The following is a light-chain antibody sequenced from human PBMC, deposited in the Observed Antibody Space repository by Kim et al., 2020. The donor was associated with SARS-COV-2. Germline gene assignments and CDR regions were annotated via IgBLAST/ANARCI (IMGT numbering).Light chain of an antibody. CDR1: RVGDKY. Sequence: SGSPGRTASQTCAGDRVGDKYVCWYQQRPGPSPVRVIYQDKNRPSGIPGRFSGSSSGNTATLTIGGTQAMDEADYYCQAWDTTVVFGGGTQLTVL. CDR2: QDK. CDR3: QAWDTTVV. J-gene: IGLJ3*02. V-gene: IGLV3-1*01.